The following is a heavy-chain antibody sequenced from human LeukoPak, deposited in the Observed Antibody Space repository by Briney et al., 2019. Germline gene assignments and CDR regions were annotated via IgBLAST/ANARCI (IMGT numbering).Heavy chain of an antibody. Sequence: SETLSLTCTVSGGSISSFYWSWIRQPPGKGLEWIGHIYYSGSTYYNPSLKSRVTISVDTSKNQFSLKLSSVTAADTAVYYCARYGSGSLHWFDPWGQGTLVTVSS. CDR2: IYYSGST. J-gene: IGHJ5*02. CDR1: GGSISSFY. V-gene: IGHV4-59*12. D-gene: IGHD3-10*01. CDR3: ARYGSGSLHWFDP.